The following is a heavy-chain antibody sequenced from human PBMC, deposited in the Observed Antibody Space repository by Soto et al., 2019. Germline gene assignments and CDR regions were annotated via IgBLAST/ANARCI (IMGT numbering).Heavy chain of an antibody. J-gene: IGHJ6*02. CDR2: IYYSGST. CDR3: ARRAGKEYYYYYYGMDV. D-gene: IGHD6-13*01. V-gene: IGHV4-39*01. CDR1: GGSISSSSYY. Sequence: PSETLSLTCTVSGGSISSSSYYWGWIRQPPGKGLEWIGSIYYSGSTYYNPSLKSRVTISVDTSKNQFSLKLSSVTAADTAVYYCARRAGKEYYYYYYGMDVWGQGTTVTVSS.